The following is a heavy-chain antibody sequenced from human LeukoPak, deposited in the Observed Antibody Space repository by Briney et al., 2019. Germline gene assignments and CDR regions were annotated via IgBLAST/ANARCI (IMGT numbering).Heavy chain of an antibody. CDR1: GGSINSYY. CDR2: IYYSGSA. V-gene: IGHV4-59*01. Sequence: SGTLSLSCTVSGGSINSYYWSWIRQPPGKGLEWIGYIYYSGSANYDPPLKSRVTTSVDTSKNQFSLKLSSVTAADTAVYYCARGRWAMYYFYYWGQGNLVTVSS. J-gene: IGHJ4*02. CDR3: ARGRWAMYYFYY. D-gene: IGHD2-2*01.